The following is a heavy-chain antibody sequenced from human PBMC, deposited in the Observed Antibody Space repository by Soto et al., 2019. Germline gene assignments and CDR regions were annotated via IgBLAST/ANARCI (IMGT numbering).Heavy chain of an antibody. Sequence: EVQLVESGGGLVQPGGSLRLSCAASGFTFSSYSMNWVRQAPGKGLEWVSYISSSSSTIYYADSVKGRFTISRDNAKNSLDLQMNSLRNETTAVYYCARESRFLEWLSLNWFDPWGQGTLFTVSS. CDR1: GFTFSSYS. CDR2: ISSSSSTI. V-gene: IGHV3-48*02. CDR3: ARESRFLEWLSLNWFDP. J-gene: IGHJ5*02. D-gene: IGHD3-3*01.